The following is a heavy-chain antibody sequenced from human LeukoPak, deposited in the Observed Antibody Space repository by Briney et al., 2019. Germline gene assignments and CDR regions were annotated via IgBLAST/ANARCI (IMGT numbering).Heavy chain of an antibody. D-gene: IGHD2-2*01. CDR2: INHSGST. CDR3: ARGPDIVVVPAANHFDY. Sequence: KASETLSLTCAVYGGSFSGYYWSWIRQPPGKGLEWIGEINHSGSTNYNPSLKSRVTISVDTSKNQFSLRLSSVTAADTAVYYCARGPDIVVVPAANHFDYWGQGTLVTVSS. J-gene: IGHJ4*02. V-gene: IGHV4-34*01. CDR1: GGSFSGYY.